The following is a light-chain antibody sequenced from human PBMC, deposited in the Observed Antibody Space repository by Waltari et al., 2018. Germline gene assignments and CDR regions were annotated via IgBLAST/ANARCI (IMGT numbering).Light chain of an antibody. CDR2: VNS. V-gene: IGLV1-47*01. J-gene: IGLJ3*02. CDR3: LAWDDSLSGPV. Sequence: QSVLTQPPSASGTAGQRVTISCSGSSSNIGSNYVYWYLQLPGSAPKLLIYVNSQRPSGVTDRFSGSKSGTSASLAISGLRSEDEADYYCLAWDDSLSGPVFGGGTKLTVL. CDR1: SSNIGSNY.